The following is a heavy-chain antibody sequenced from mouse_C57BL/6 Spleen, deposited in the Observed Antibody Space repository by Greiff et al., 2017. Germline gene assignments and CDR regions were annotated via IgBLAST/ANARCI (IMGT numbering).Heavy chain of an antibody. J-gene: IGHJ1*03. CDR1: GYTFTSYW. CDR2: INPSNGGT. CDR3: ARGGYYDYDRYFDV. Sequence: VQLQQPGTELVKPGASVKLSCKASGYTFTSYWMHWVKQRPGQGLEWIGNINPSNGGTNYNEKFKSKATLTVDKSSSTAYMQLSSLTSEDSAVYYCARGGYYDYDRYFDVWGTGTTVTVSS. D-gene: IGHD2-4*01. V-gene: IGHV1-53*01.